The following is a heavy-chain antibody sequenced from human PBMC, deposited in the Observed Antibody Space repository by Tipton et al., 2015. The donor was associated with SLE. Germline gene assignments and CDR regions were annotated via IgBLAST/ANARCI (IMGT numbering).Heavy chain of an antibody. CDR3: ARAPSFMVRRFTVYHFDS. V-gene: IGHV4-34*01. D-gene: IGHD3-10*01. CDR2: VKYRGST. CDR1: GESFSDYY. J-gene: IGHJ4*02. Sequence: TLSLTCAVHGESFSDYYWSWIRQPPGKGMEWIGEVKYRGSTNYSPSLKSRVTISVDTSKNQFSLKLSSVTAADTAVYYCARAPSFMVRRFTVYHFDSWGQGTRVTVSS.